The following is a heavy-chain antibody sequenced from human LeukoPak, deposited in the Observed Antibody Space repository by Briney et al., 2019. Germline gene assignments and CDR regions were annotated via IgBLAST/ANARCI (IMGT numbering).Heavy chain of an antibody. CDR2: MNPNSGNT. Sequence: ASVKVSCKASGYRFTGFYLHWVRQAPGQGLEWMGWMNPNSGNTGYAQKFQGRVTMTRNTSISTAYMELSSLRSEDTAVYYCARRSLLPDYWGQGTLVTVSS. D-gene: IGHD2-21*01. J-gene: IGHJ4*02. CDR1: GYRFTGFY. V-gene: IGHV1-8*02. CDR3: ARRSLLPDY.